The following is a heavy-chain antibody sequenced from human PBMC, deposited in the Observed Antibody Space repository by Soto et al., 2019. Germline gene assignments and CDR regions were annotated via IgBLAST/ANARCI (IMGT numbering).Heavy chain of an antibody. CDR3: TTPAGGSYYYYGMDV. Sequence: GGSLRLSCAASGFTFSNAWMSWVRQAPGKGLEWVGRIKSKTDGGTTDYAAPVKGGFTISRDDSKNTLYLQMNSLKTEDTAVYYCTTPAGGSYYYYGMDVWGQGTTVTVSS. V-gene: IGHV3-15*01. CDR1: GFTFSNAW. J-gene: IGHJ6*02. D-gene: IGHD1-26*01. CDR2: IKSKTDGGTT.